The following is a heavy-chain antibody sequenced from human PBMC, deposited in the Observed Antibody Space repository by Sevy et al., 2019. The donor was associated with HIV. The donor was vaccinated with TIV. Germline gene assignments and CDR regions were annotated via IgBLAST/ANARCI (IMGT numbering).Heavy chain of an antibody. Sequence: SETLSLTCTVSGGSISSYYWSWIRQPPGKGLEWIGYIYYSGSTNYNPSLKSRVTISVDTSKNQFSLKLSSVTAVDTAVYYCARWRRRGPYYYDSSGFNYFDYWGQGTLVTVSS. J-gene: IGHJ4*02. CDR3: ARWRRRGPYYYDSSGFNYFDY. V-gene: IGHV4-59*01. D-gene: IGHD3-22*01. CDR1: GGSISSYY. CDR2: IYYSGST.